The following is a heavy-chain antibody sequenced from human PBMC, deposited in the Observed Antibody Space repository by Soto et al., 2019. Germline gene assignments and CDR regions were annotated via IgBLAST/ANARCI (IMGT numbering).Heavy chain of an antibody. CDR2: IYWSDDK. J-gene: IGHJ4*02. D-gene: IGHD6-13*01. V-gene: IGHV2-5*01. CDR1: GLSLSTSGVD. CDR3: VHRLSYSRSWPFDY. Sequence: GPTLVNPTQTLTLTCTLSGLSLSTSGVDLGWIRQPPGKALEWLALIYWSDDKRYRPSLKSRLTITKDTSKNQVVLTMTNMDPVDTATYYCVHRLSYSRSWPFDYWGQGTLVTVSS.